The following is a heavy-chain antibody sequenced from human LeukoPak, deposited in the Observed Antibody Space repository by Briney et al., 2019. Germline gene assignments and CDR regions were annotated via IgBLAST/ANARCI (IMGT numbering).Heavy chain of an antibody. CDR1: GFIFENFA. V-gene: IGHV3-30*04. J-gene: IGHJ5*01. D-gene: IGHD1-1*01. CDR2: VSFDGTNN. CDR3: ARDRNGIGADFDS. Sequence: PGRSLRLSCVASGFIFENFAIHWVRQAPGKGLEWVSIVSFDGTNNFYADSVNGRFTVSRDNSKNTVYLHMNSLRPDDTAVYFCARDRNGIGADFDSWGQGTLVTVSS.